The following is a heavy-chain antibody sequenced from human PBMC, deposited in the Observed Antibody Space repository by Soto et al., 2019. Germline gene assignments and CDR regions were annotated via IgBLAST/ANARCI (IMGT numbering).Heavy chain of an antibody. CDR3: ASMVRGVIDYYYGMDV. D-gene: IGHD3-10*01. V-gene: IGHV4-31*03. CDR1: GGSISSGGYY. Sequence: QVQLQESGPGLVKPSQTLSLTCTVSGGSISSGGYYWSWIRQHPGKGLEWIGYIYYSGSTYYNPSLHMRVTISVDTAKNQFSLKLSSVTAADTAVYYCASMVRGVIDYYYGMDVWGQGTTVTVSS. J-gene: IGHJ6*02. CDR2: IYYSGST.